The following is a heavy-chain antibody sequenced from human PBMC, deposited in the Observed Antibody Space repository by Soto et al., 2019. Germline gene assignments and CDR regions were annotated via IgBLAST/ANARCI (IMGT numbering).Heavy chain of an antibody. CDR2: ISSSSSTI. CDR1: GFTFSSYS. Sequence: GGSLRLSCAASGFTFSSYSMNWVRQAPGKGLEWVSYISSSSSTIYYADSVKGRFTISRDNAKNSLYLQMNSLRAEDTAVYYCARDLNWNDLGPSGAVLPHDAFDIWGQGTMVTVSS. V-gene: IGHV3-48*01. D-gene: IGHD1-1*01. CDR3: ARDLNWNDLGPSGAVLPHDAFDI. J-gene: IGHJ3*02.